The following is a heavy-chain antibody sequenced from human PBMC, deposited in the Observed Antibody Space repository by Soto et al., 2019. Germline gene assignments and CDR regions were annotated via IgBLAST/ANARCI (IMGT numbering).Heavy chain of an antibody. V-gene: IGHV3-53*01. CDR2: IYPTGHT. Sequence: PGGSLRLSCAASGFTVSSHYMIWVRRTPGKGLEWVSLIYPTGHTFYADSVKGRFTISRDNSKNTLSLQMASLRADDSAVYFCARGANDIYGFPFDSWGQGARVTVSS. CDR1: GFTVSSHY. CDR3: ARGANDIYGFPFDS. D-gene: IGHD3-10*01. J-gene: IGHJ4*02.